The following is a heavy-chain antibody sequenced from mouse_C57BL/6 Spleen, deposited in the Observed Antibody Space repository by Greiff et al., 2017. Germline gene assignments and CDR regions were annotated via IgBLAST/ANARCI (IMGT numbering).Heavy chain of an antibody. CDR2: IRNNANNHAT. CDR1: GFTFSDAW. V-gene: IGHV6-6*01. Sequence: EVKLMESGGGLVQPGGSMKLSCAASGFTFSDAWMDWVRQSPGKGLEWVAEIRNNANNHATYYAESVKGRFTISRDDSKSSVYLQMNSLSAEDTGIDYCHYAMDYWGQGTSVTVSS. CDR3: HYAMDY. J-gene: IGHJ4*01.